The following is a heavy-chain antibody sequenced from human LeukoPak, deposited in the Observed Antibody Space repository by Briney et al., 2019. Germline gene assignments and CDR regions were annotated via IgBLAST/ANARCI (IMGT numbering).Heavy chain of an antibody. V-gene: IGHV3-23*01. J-gene: IGHJ3*02. Sequence: GGSLRLSCAASGFTFSSSAMNWVRQAPGKGLEWVAVISGSGDSTYYGDSVKGRFTISRDNSKNTLFLQMNSLRAEDTAIYYCAKSGYIYGAGAFDMWGQGTMVTVSS. CDR1: GFTFSSSA. CDR2: ISGSGDST. CDR3: AKSGYIYGAGAFDM. D-gene: IGHD5-18*01.